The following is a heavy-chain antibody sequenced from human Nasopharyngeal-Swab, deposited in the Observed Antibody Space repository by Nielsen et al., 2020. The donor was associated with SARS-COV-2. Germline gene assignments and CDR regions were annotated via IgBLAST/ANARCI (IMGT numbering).Heavy chain of an antibody. CDR2: IGTAGDT. V-gene: IGHV3-13*01. D-gene: IGHD6-13*01. J-gene: IGHJ4*02. CDR1: EFTFSSYD. Sequence: GESLKISCAASEFTFSSYDMHWVRQATGKGLEWVSAIGTAGDTYYPGSVKGRFTISRENAKNSLYLQMNSLRAGDTAVYYCARGGRQQLYGSCDYWGQGTLVTVSS. CDR3: ARGGRQQLYGSCDY.